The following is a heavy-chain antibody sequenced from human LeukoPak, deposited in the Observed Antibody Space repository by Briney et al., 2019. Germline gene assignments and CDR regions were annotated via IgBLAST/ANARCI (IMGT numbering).Heavy chain of an antibody. V-gene: IGHV1-69-2*01. D-gene: IGHD3-3*01. Sequence: ATVKISCKVSGYTFTDYYMHWVQQAPGKGLEWMGLVDPEDGETIYAEKFQGRVTITADTSTDTAYMELRSLRYEDTAVYYCATETVIRTRSANDFWSGYGSFDYWGQGTLVTVSS. CDR1: GYTFTDYY. J-gene: IGHJ4*02. CDR3: ATETVIRTRSANDFWSGYGSFDY. CDR2: VDPEDGET.